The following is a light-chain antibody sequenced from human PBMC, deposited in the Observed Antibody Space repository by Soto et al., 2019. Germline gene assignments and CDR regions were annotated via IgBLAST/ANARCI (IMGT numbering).Light chain of an antibody. V-gene: IGLV2-11*01. CDR3: CSYAGSYTVV. Sequence: QSVLTQPRSVSGSPGQSVTISCTGTSSDVGGYNYVSWYQQHPGKAPKLMIYDVSKRPSGVPDRFSGSKSGNTASLTISGLQAEDEADYYCCSYAGSYTVVFCGGTKLTVL. CDR1: SSDVGGYNY. J-gene: IGLJ2*01. CDR2: DVS.